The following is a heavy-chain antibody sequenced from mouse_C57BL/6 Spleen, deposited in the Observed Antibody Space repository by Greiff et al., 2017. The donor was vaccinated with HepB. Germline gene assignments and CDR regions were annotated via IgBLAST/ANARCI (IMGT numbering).Heavy chain of an antibody. J-gene: IGHJ2*01. V-gene: IGHV1-82*01. CDR3: ARGYYGSSYDFDY. D-gene: IGHD1-1*01. CDR2: IYPGDGDT. Sequence: QVQLQQSGPELVKPGASVKISCKASGYAFSSSWMNWVKQRPGKGLEWIGRIYPGDGDTNYNGKFKGKATLTADKSSSTAYMQLSSLTSEDSAVYFCARGYYGSSYDFDYWGQGTTLTVSS. CDR1: GYAFSSSW.